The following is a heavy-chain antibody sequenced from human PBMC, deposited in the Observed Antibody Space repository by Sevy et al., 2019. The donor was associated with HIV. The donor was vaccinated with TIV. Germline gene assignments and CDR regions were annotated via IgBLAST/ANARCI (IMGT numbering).Heavy chain of an antibody. CDR2: IIPIFGTA. CDR3: ARDLCSGGSCRPFDAFDI. Sequence: ASVKVSCKASGGTFSSYAISWVRQAPGQGLEWMEGIIPIFGTANYAQKFQGRVTITADESTSTAYMELSSLRSEDTAVYYCARDLCSGGSCRPFDAFDIWGQGTMVTVSS. J-gene: IGHJ3*02. V-gene: IGHV1-69*13. D-gene: IGHD2-15*01. CDR1: GGTFSSYA.